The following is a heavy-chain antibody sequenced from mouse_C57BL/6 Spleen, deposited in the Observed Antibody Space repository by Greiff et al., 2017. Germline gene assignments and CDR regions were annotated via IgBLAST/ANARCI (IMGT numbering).Heavy chain of an antibody. V-gene: IGHV5-6*01. CDR1: GFTFSSYG. D-gene: IGHD1-1*01. CDR2: ISSGGSYT. Sequence: EVKLVESGGDLVKPGGSLKLSCAASGFTFSSYGMSWVRQTPDKRLEWVATISSGGSYTYYPDSVKGRFTISRDHAKNTLYMRMSSLKSEDTAMYDCSRHYYYDAMDYWGQGTSVTVSS. CDR3: SRHYYYDAMDY. J-gene: IGHJ4*01.